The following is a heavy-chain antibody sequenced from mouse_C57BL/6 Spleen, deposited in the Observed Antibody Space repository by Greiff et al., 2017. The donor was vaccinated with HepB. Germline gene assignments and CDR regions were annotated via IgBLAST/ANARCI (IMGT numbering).Heavy chain of an antibody. V-gene: IGHV5-16*01. D-gene: IGHD1-1*01. J-gene: IGHJ1*03. CDR3: ARDGGYGSTWYFDV. Sequence: EVKVEESEGGLVQPGSSMKLSCTASGFTFSDYYMAWVRQVPEKGLEWVANINYDGSSTYYLDSLKSRFIISRDNAKNILYLQMSSLKSEDTATYYCARDGGYGSTWYFDVWGTGTTVTVSS. CDR1: GFTFSDYY. CDR2: INYDGSST.